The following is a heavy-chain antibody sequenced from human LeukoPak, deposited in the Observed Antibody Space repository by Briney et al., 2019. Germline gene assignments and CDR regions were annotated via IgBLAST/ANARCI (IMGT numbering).Heavy chain of an antibody. CDR3: ARGEVAFGGVKGY. V-gene: IGHV3-21*01. CDR2: ISSSSSYI. D-gene: IGHD3-16*01. Sequence: GGSLRLSCAASGFTFSSYSMNWVRQAPGKGLEWVSFISSSSSYIYYADSVKGRFTISRDNAKNSLYLQMNSLRAEDTAVYYCARGEVAFGGVKGYWGQGTLVTVSS. CDR1: GFTFSSYS. J-gene: IGHJ4*02.